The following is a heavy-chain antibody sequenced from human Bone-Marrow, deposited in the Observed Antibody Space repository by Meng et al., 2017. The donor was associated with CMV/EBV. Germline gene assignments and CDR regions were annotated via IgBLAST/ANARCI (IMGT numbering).Heavy chain of an antibody. CDR3: ARGSGAGGLRYYYGMDV. CDR2: MDPNSGNT. Sequence: ASVKVSCKASGYTFTSYDINWVRQATGQGLEWMGWMDPNSGNTGYAQKFQGRATMTRNTSISTAYMELRSLISEGTAVYYCARGSGAGGLRYYYGMDVWGQGTTVTVSS. D-gene: IGHD3-16*01. CDR1: GYTFTSYD. J-gene: IGHJ6*02. V-gene: IGHV1-8*01.